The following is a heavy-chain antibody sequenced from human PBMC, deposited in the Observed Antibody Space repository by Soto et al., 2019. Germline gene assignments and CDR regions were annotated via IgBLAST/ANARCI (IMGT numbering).Heavy chain of an antibody. CDR3: ARFLPPFDP. Sequence: SVKVSCKASGDTFSTYTITWMRQAPGQGLECMGGIIPRSATSNYAQNFQGRVTMTTDTSTSTAYMELRSLTSDDTAVYYCARFLPPFDPWGQGTLVTVSS. J-gene: IGHJ5*02. CDR2: IIPRSATS. CDR1: GDTFSTYT. V-gene: IGHV1-69*05.